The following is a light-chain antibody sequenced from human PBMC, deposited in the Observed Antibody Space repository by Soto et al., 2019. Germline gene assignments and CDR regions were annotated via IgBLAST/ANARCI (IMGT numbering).Light chain of an antibody. V-gene: IGLV2-14*01. Sequence: QSALTQPASVSGSPGQSITISCTGSSSDVGGYNYVSWYLQHPGKAPKLLIYEVGNRPSGVSNRFSGSKSGTTASLTISGLQAEDEADYYCSSYTSSNSVVFGGGTKLTVL. CDR1: SSDVGGYNY. CDR3: SSYTSSNSVV. CDR2: EVG. J-gene: IGLJ2*01.